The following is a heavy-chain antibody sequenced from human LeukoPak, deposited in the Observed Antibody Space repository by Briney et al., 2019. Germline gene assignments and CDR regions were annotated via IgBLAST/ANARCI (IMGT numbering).Heavy chain of an antibody. J-gene: IGHJ3*01. CDR1: GFTFSSYS. CDR3: AKNHDSNDYHTDDAFDV. D-gene: IGHD3-16*01. Sequence: GGSLRLSCAASGFTFSSYSMNWVRQAPGKGLEWVSFISSSSSYIYYADSVKGRFTISRDNAKNALYLQMNSLRAEDTAIYYCAKNHDSNDYHTDDAFDVWGQGTMVTVSS. V-gene: IGHV3-21*04. CDR2: ISSSSSYI.